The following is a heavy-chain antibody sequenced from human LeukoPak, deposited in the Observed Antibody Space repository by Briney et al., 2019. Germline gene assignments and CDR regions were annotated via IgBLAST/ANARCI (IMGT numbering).Heavy chain of an antibody. V-gene: IGHV3-48*02. D-gene: IGHD1-1*01. Sequence: GGSLRLSCAASGFTFSSYSMNWVRQAPGKGLEWVSYISSSGSTIYYADSVKGRLTISRDNAKNSLYLQLSSLRDEDTAVYYCARDCRLNCARQPGFDSWGREPWSPSPQ. J-gene: IGHJ5*01. CDR1: GFTFSSYS. CDR3: ARDCRLNCARQPGFDS. CDR2: ISSSGSTI.